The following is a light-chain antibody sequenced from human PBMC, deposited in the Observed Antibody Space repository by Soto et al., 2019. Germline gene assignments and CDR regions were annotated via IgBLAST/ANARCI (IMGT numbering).Light chain of an antibody. CDR1: QSIDSW. J-gene: IGKJ2*01. CDR3: QHYNTYPYT. Sequence: DIQMTQSPSTLSASVGDRVTITCRASQSIDSWLAWYQQKPGKAPKLLMYDASSLESGVSSRFSGSGSGTEFTLTISSLQPDDSATYYCQHYNTYPYTFGQGTKVDIK. CDR2: DAS. V-gene: IGKV1-5*01.